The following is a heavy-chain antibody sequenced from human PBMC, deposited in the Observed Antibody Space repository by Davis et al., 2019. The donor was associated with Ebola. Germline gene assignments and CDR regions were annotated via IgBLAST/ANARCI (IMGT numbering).Heavy chain of an antibody. V-gene: IGHV3-9*01. CDR1: GFTFDDYA. J-gene: IGHJ4*02. Sequence: SLKISCAASGFTFDDYAMHWVRHAPGKGLEWVSGISWNSDSIGYADSVKGRFTISRDNAKNSLYLQMNSLRAEDTAVYYCARDILLTTRLTDWGQGTLVTVSS. D-gene: IGHD2/OR15-2a*01. CDR3: ARDILLTTRLTD. CDR2: ISWNSDSI.